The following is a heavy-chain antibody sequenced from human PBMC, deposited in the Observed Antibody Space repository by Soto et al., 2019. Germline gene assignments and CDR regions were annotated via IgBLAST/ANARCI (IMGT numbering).Heavy chain of an antibody. J-gene: IGHJ4*02. CDR2: LDYSGTT. V-gene: IGHV4-59*01. CDR1: GGSISSYY. D-gene: IGHD6-6*01. CDR3: ARDSFPPYSSSSKGFDY. Sequence: QVQLQESGPGLVKPSETLSLICTVSGGSISSYYWNWIRQSPGKGLEWIASLDYSGTTNYNPSLKSRITTSGDPSKKQFSLKMRSVTAADTAVYYCARDSFPPYSSSSKGFDYWGQGSLVTVST.